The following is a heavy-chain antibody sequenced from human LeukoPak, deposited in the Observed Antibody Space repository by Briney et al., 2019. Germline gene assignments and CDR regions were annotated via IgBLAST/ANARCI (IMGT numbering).Heavy chain of an antibody. CDR2: ISSSGSTI. CDR3: AVEGYCSGGSCYTNWFDP. V-gene: IGHV3-48*02. D-gene: IGHD2-15*01. J-gene: IGHJ5*02. CDR1: GFTFSSYW. Sequence: PGGSLRLSCAASGFTFSSYWMHWVRQAPGKGLEWVSYISSSGSTIYYADSVKGRFTISRDNAKNSLYLQMNSLRDEDTAVYYCAVEGYCSGGSCYTNWFDPWGQGTLITVSS.